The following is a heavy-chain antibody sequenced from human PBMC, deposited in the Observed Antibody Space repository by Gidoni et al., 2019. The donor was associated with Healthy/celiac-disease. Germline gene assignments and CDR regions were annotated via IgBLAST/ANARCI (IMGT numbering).Heavy chain of an antibody. Sequence: QVQLVESGGGVVQPGRSLRLSCAASGFTFSSSAMHWVRQAPAKGLEWVTVISYGGSNKYYADSVKGRFTISRDNSKNTLYLQMNSLRAEDTAVYYCAREGGKTYYDSFDYWGQGTLVTVSS. CDR2: ISYGGSNK. CDR1: GFTFSSSA. J-gene: IGHJ4*02. D-gene: IGHD3-22*01. CDR3: AREGGKTYYDSFDY. V-gene: IGHV3-30*04.